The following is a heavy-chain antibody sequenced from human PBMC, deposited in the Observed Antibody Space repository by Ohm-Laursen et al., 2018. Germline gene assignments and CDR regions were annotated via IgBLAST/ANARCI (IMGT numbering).Heavy chain of an antibody. V-gene: IGHV1-8*01. Sequence: ASGYTFSSYDIIWVRQASGQGPEWMGWMNPNSHNTGYARKFRGRVSMTSDSSISTAYMELYSLTSEDTATYYCARAVRYQLLSDPWGQGTLVTVSS. CDR3: ARAVRYQLLSDP. D-gene: IGHD4-23*01. CDR2: MNPNSHNT. J-gene: IGHJ5*02. CDR1: GYTFSSYD.